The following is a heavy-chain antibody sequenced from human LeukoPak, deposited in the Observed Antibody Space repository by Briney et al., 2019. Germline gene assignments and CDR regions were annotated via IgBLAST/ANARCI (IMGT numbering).Heavy chain of an antibody. J-gene: IGHJ4*02. Sequence: SVKVSCKASGGTFSSYAISWVRQAPGQGLEWMGGIIPIFGTANYAQKFQGRVTITADKSTSTAYMELSSLRSEDTAVYYCARDTAYYYDSSGYSPGFDYWGQGTLVTVSS. V-gene: IGHV1-69*06. CDR3: ARDTAYYYDSSGYSPGFDY. CDR2: IIPIFGTA. D-gene: IGHD3-22*01. CDR1: GGTFSSYA.